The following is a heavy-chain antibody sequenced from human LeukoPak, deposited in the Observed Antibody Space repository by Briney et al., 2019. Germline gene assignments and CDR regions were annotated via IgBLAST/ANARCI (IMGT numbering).Heavy chain of an antibody. CDR2: IYYSGST. D-gene: IGHD4-17*01. J-gene: IGHJ4*02. CDR1: DGSINSYY. V-gene: IGHV4-59*06. CDR3: ARGSYAMTTVTTGDY. Sequence: SETLSLTCSVSDGSINSYYWNWIRRPPGKGLEWIGYIYYSGSTYYNPSLKSRVTISVDTSKNQFSLKLSSVTAADTAVYYCARGSYAMTTVTTGDYWGQGTLVTVSS.